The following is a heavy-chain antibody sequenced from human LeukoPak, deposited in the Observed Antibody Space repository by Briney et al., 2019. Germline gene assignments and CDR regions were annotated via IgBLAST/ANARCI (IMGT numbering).Heavy chain of an antibody. CDR3: ARDFCSGGSCYPDAFDI. J-gene: IGHJ3*02. V-gene: IGHV3-33*01. D-gene: IGHD2-15*01. CDR1: GFTFSSYG. Sequence: GGSLRLSCAASGFTFSSYGMHWVRQAPGKGLEWVAVIWYDGTNTYYADSVKGRFTISRDNSKNTLYLQMNSLRAEDTAVYYCARDFCSGGSCYPDAFDIWGLGTMVTVSS. CDR2: IWYDGTNT.